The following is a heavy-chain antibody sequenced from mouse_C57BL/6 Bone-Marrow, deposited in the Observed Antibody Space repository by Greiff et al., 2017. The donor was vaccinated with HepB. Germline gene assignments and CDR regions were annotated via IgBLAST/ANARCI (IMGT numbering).Heavy chain of an antibody. D-gene: IGHD1-1*01. Sequence: EVHLVESGPGLVKPSQSLSLTCSVTGYSITSGYYWNWIRQFPGNKLEWMGYISYDGSNNYNPSLKNRISITRDTSKNQFFLKLNSVTTEDTATYYCARGRFPLLRLYYYAMDYWGQGTSVTVSS. CDR2: ISYDGSN. CDR3: ARGRFPLLRLYYYAMDY. CDR1: GYSITSGYY. J-gene: IGHJ4*01. V-gene: IGHV3-6*01.